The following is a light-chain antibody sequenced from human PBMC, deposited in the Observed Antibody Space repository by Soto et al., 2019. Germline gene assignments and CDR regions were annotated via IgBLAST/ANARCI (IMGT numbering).Light chain of an antibody. Sequence: QSVLTQPPSVSEAPRQRVTISCSGSSSNIGTYAVNWYQQLPGKAPKLIIYYDDLVPSGVSDRFSGSRSGTSASLAISGLQSEDEADYYCASWDYSLRAPVFGGGTKLTVL. CDR2: YDD. CDR1: SSNIGTYA. V-gene: IGLV1-36*01. J-gene: IGLJ2*01. CDR3: ASWDYSLRAPV.